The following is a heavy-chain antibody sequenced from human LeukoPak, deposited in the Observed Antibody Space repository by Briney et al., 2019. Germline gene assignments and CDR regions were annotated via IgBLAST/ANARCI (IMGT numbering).Heavy chain of an antibody. CDR2: VSLFTGNT. J-gene: IGHJ4*02. D-gene: IGHD2-2*01. Sequence: ASVKVSCKASGYIFTTYGISWVRQAPGQGLDWTGWVSLFTGNTNYAQKFQGRVTMTTDTSTSTAYLDLRSLRSDDTAVYYCARVYCSTTTCYLDYWGQGTLVIVSS. CDR1: GYIFTTYG. V-gene: IGHV1-18*01. CDR3: ARVYCSTTTCYLDY.